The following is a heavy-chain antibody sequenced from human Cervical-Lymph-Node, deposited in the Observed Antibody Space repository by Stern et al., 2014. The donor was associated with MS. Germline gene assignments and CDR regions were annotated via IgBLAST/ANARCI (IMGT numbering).Heavy chain of an antibody. Sequence: EVQLEESGGGLVQPGGSLRLSCAASGFTFSSYWMHWVRQAPGKGLVWVSRINSDGSSTTYADSVKGRFTISRDNAKNTLYLQMNSLRAEDTAVYYCARDRQWLPRNYFDYWGQGTLVTVSS. CDR3: ARDRQWLPRNYFDY. V-gene: IGHV3-74*01. CDR2: INSDGSST. CDR1: GFTFSSYW. D-gene: IGHD6-19*01. J-gene: IGHJ4*02.